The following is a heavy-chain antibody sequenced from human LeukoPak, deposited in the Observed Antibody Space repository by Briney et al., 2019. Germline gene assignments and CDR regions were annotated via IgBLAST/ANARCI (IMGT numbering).Heavy chain of an antibody. J-gene: IGHJ3*01. CDR3: AKCYDTSGRRASDV. CDR1: GFTFSSYA. CDR2: ISVDGSHT. V-gene: IGHV3-23*01. Sequence: GGSLRLSCAASGFTFSSYAMNWVRQAPGKGLEWVSAISVDGSHTYYADSVKGRFTISRDNSKNTLSLQMNSLRAEDTAVYYCAKCYDTSGRRASDVWGQGTMVTVSS. D-gene: IGHD3-22*01.